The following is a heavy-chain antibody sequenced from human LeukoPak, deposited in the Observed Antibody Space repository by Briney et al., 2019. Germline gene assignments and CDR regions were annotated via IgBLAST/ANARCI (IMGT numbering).Heavy chain of an antibody. Sequence: GGSLRLSCAASGFTFSSYSMNWVRQAPGKGLEWVANIKQDGSEKYYVDSVKGRFTISRDNAKNSLYLQMNSLRAEDTAVYYCAKDSRGSSAWNHWGQGTLVTVSS. J-gene: IGHJ5*02. V-gene: IGHV3-7*03. D-gene: IGHD2-2*01. CDR2: IKQDGSEK. CDR1: GFTFSSYS. CDR3: AKDSRGSSAWNH.